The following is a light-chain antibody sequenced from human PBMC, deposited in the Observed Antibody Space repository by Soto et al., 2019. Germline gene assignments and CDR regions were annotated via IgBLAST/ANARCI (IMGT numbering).Light chain of an antibody. Sequence: DIHMTQYPSTLSGTVRDRVTILCRASQSISNWLAWYQQKPGTAPKVLIYHASNLQSGVPSRFSGSGSGTEFTLTISSLQPDEFATYYCQQYNSYSFGQGTKVDI. J-gene: IGKJ1*01. V-gene: IGKV1-5*02. CDR3: QQYNSYS. CDR2: HAS. CDR1: QSISNW.